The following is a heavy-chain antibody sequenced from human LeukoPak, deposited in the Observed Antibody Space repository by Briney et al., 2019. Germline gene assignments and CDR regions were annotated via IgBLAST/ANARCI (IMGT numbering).Heavy chain of an antibody. Sequence: PSETLSLTCTVSGGSISSFYWSWIRQSPGKGLEWIGEINHSGSTNYNPSLKSRVTISVDTSKNQFSLKLSSVTAADTAVYYCARPRPYYYDSSKPFDYWGQGTLVTVSS. V-gene: IGHV4-34*01. D-gene: IGHD3-22*01. CDR3: ARPRPYYYDSSKPFDY. CDR2: INHSGST. CDR1: GGSISSFY. J-gene: IGHJ4*02.